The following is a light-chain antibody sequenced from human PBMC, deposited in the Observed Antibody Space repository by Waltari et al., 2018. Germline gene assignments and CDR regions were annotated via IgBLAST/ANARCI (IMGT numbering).Light chain of an antibody. CDR1: SGDVGGNTY. J-gene: IGLJ3*02. Sequence: QSALTQPRSVSWSPGQSVTISCTGTSGDVGGNTYVSWYQQHPGKAPKVMIYALSRRPSGVPDRFSGSRSANTASLTISGLQAEDEADYYCCSYAGSYTWVFGGGTKVTVL. CDR3: CSYAGSYTWV. V-gene: IGLV2-11*01. CDR2: ALS.